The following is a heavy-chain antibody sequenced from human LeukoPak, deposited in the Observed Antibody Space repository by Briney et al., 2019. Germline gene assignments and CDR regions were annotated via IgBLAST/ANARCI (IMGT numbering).Heavy chain of an antibody. CDR2: ISSSNSTI. D-gene: IGHD5-24*01. Sequence: GGSLRLSCAASGFTFSSYSMNWVRQAPGKGLEWVSYISSSNSTIYYADSVKGRFTISRDNAKNSLYLQMNSLRAEDTAVYYCARSEGRWLQLVYFDYWGQGTLVTVSS. J-gene: IGHJ4*02. V-gene: IGHV3-48*01. CDR1: GFTFSSYS. CDR3: ARSEGRWLQLVYFDY.